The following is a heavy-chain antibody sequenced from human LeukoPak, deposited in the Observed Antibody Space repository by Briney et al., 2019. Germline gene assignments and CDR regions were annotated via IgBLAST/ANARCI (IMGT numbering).Heavy chain of an antibody. CDR1: GYTFTSYD. CDR2: MNPNSGNT. D-gene: IGHD4-17*01. Sequence: GASVKVSCKASGYTFTSYDINWVRQATGQGLEWMGWMNPNSGNTGYAQKFQGRVTMTRNTSISAAYMELSSLRPEDTAVYYCARGLRAYYGDYRGTSDYWGQGTLVTVSS. CDR3: ARGLRAYYGDYRGTSDY. V-gene: IGHV1-8*01. J-gene: IGHJ4*02.